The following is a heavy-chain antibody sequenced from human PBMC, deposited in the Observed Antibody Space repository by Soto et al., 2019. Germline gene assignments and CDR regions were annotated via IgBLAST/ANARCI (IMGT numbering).Heavy chain of an antibody. Sequence: SSETLSLTCAVYGGSFSGYYWSWIRQPPGKGLEWIGEINHSGSTNYNPSLKSRVTISVDTSKNQFSLKLSSVTAADTAVYYCARGRRGGGIDYWGQGTLVTVSS. CDR1: GGSFSGYY. CDR3: ARGRRGGGIDY. CDR2: INHSGST. V-gene: IGHV4-34*01. D-gene: IGHD3-10*01. J-gene: IGHJ4*02.